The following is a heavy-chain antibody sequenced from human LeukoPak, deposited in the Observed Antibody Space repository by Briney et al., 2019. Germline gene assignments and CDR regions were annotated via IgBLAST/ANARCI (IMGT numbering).Heavy chain of an antibody. CDR1: GFTFSSYA. J-gene: IGHJ5*02. Sequence: GGCLRLSCAASGFTFSSYAMSWVRQAPGKGLEWVSAISGSGGSTYYADSVKGRFTISRDNSKNTLYLQMNSLRAEDTAVYYCAKDSTPTIVVVPAAWFDPWGQGTLVTVSS. CDR2: ISGSGGST. V-gene: IGHV3-23*01. D-gene: IGHD2-2*01. CDR3: AKDSTPTIVVVPAAWFDP.